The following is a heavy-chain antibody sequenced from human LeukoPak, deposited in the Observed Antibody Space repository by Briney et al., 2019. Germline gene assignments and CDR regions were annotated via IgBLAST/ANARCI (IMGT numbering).Heavy chain of an antibody. Sequence: SETLSLTCAVSGGSFGSYNWSWIRQPAGKGLEWIGRFYPNGSTNYNPSLKSRVTISVDTSKNQFSLTLNSVTSADTALYYCARENSGGDHWLDSWGQGTLVTVTS. D-gene: IGHD2-21*01. CDR3: ARENSGGDHWLDS. CDR2: FYPNGST. V-gene: IGHV4-4*07. CDR1: GGSFGSYN. J-gene: IGHJ5*01.